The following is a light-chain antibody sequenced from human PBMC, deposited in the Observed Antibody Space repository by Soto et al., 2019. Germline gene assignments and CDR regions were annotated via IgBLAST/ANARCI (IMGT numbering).Light chain of an antibody. V-gene: IGLV2-23*03. CDR1: SSDVGSYNL. J-gene: IGLJ3*02. CDR2: EGS. CDR3: CSYAGTATFVV. Sequence: QSVLTQPASVSGSPGQSITISCTGTSSDVGSYNLVSWYQRHPGKAPKLMIYEGSKRPSGVSNRFSGFKSGNTASLTISGLQAEDEADYFCCSYAGTATFVVFGGGTKVTVL.